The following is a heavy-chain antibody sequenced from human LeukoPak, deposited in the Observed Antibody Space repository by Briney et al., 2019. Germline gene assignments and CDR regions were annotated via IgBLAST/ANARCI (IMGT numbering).Heavy chain of an antibody. D-gene: IGHD3-10*01. V-gene: IGHV3-30*18. J-gene: IGHJ4*02. CDR2: ISYDGSNK. Sequence: GRSLRHSCAPPVFTPSSAAMHWVPQAPGKGRGWGAVISYDGSNKHYADSVKGRFTISRDSSKNTLYLQMNSLRAEDTAVYYCAKDAPRGGFDYWGQGTLVTVSS. CDR1: VFTPSSAA. CDR3: AKDAPRGGFDY.